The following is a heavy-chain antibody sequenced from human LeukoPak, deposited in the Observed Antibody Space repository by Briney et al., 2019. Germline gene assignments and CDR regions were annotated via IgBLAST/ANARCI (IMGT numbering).Heavy chain of an antibody. CDR3: ARGAGYCSSASCYTEGIDY. CDR1: GGSISSSGYY. CDR2: INHSGST. V-gene: IGHV4-39*07. J-gene: IGHJ4*02. Sequence: PSETLSLTCTVSGGSISSSGYYWSWIRQPPGKGLEWIGEINHSGSTNYSPSLKSRVTISVDTSKNQFSLKLSSVTAADTAVYYCARGAGYCSSASCYTEGIDYWGQGTLVTVSS. D-gene: IGHD2-2*02.